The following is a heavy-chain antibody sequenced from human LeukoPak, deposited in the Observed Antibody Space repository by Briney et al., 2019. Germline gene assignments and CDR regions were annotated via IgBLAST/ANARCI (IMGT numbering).Heavy chain of an antibody. D-gene: IGHD6-6*01. J-gene: IGHJ4*02. CDR3: ATEYSSSSGNFDY. CDR2: ISSSGSTI. V-gene: IGHV3-11*04. CDR1: GFTFSDYY. Sequence: GGSLRLSCAASGFTFSDYYMSWIRQAPGKGLEWVSYISSSGSTIYYADSVKGRFTISRDNAKNSLYLQMNSLRAEDTAVYYCATEYSSSSGNFDYWGQGTLVTVPS.